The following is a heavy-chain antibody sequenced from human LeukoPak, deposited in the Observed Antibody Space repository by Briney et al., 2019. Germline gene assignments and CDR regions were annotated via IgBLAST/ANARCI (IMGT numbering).Heavy chain of an antibody. D-gene: IGHD2-2*01. CDR3: AREGQLLLDF. J-gene: IGHJ4*02. Sequence: GASVKVSCRASGYTCTNYGISWVRQAPGQGLEWMGWISTYNGNTNYAQKLKGRVTMTTDTPTRTAYMELRSLRSDDTAVYYCAREGQLLLDFWGQGTLVTVSA. CDR2: ISTYNGNT. CDR1: GYTCTNYG. V-gene: IGHV1-18*04.